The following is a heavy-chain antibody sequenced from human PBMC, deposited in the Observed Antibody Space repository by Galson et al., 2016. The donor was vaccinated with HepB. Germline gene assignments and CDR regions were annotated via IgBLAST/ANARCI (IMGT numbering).Heavy chain of an antibody. D-gene: IGHD3-9*01. CDR2: IIPIFGTP. V-gene: IGHV1-69*13. J-gene: IGHJ4*02. Sequence: SVKVSCKASGDSFNRYSISWVRQAPGHELEWMGGIIPIFGTPDYAQKLPGRVIITADVSTSTSYMELSSLRFEDTAVYYCATLSYDVVTGYQYFFDHWGQGTLVTVSS. CDR3: ATLSYDVVTGYQYFFDH. CDR1: GDSFNRYS.